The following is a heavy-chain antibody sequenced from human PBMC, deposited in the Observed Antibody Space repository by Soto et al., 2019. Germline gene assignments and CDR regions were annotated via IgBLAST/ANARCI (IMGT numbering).Heavy chain of an antibody. J-gene: IGHJ4*02. CDR1: GFTFGDYA. D-gene: IGHD6-13*01. V-gene: IGHV3-49*03. Sequence: GGSLRLSCTASGFTFGDYAMSWFRQAPGKGLEWVGFIRSKAYGGTTEYAASVKGRFTISRDDSKSIAYLQMNSLKTEDTAVYYCTRRYSSSWSYFGYWGQGTLVTVSS. CDR2: IRSKAYGGTT. CDR3: TRRYSSSWSYFGY.